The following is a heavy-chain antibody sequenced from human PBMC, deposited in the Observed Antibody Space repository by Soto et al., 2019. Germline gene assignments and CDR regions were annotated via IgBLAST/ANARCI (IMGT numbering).Heavy chain of an antibody. J-gene: IGHJ6*02. D-gene: IGHD3-3*01. CDR1: GGTFSSYA. CDR3: AGVGYNFWSRYHYYGMDV. V-gene: IGHV1-69*06. CDR2: IIPIVTTP. Sequence: QVRLVQSGAEVKKPGSSVKVSCEASGGTFSSYAVTWVRQAPGQGLEWMGGIIPIVTTPNYAQKFQGRLTISADKSTTTSYMELSSLGSEDTGVYYCAGVGYNFWSRYHYYGMDVWGQGTTVIVSS.